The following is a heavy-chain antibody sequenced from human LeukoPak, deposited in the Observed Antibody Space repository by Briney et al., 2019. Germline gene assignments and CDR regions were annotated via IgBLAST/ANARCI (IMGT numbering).Heavy chain of an antibody. CDR2: INHSGST. CDR1: GGSFSGYY. D-gene: IGHD2-2*01. Sequence: SETLSLTCAVYGGSFSGYYWSWIRQPPGKGLEWIGEINHSGSTNYNPSLKSRVTISVDTSKNQFSLKLSSVTAADTAVYYCARDGSTSPYCYYYYGMDVWGQGTTVTVSS. CDR3: ARDGSTSPYCYYYYGMDV. J-gene: IGHJ6*02. V-gene: IGHV4-34*01.